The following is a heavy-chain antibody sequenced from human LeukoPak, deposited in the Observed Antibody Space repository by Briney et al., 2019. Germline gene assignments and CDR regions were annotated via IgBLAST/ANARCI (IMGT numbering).Heavy chain of an antibody. J-gene: IGHJ6*02. D-gene: IGHD2-15*01. Sequence: SVKVSCKASGGTFSSYAISWVRQAPGQGLEWMGRIIPIFGIANYAQKFQGRVTITAGKSTSTAYMELSSLRSEDTAVYYCARDLGDGGSCCLWYYGMDVWGQGTTVTVSS. CDR1: GGTFSSYA. CDR3: ARDLGDGGSCCLWYYGMDV. CDR2: IIPIFGIA. V-gene: IGHV1-69*04.